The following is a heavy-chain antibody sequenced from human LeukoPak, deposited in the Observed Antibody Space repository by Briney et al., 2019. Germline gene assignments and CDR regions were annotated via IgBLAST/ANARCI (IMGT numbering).Heavy chain of an antibody. D-gene: IGHD3-3*01. CDR1: GFTFSNYV. Sequence: PGGSLRLSCAASGFTFSNYVMSWVRQAPGKGLEWVSAISGSGGSTYYADSVKGRFTISRDNSKNTLYLQMNSLRAEDTAVYYCAKAYYDFWSGYFDYWGQGTLLTVSP. CDR3: AKAYYDFWSGYFDY. CDR2: ISGSGGST. J-gene: IGHJ4*02. V-gene: IGHV3-23*01.